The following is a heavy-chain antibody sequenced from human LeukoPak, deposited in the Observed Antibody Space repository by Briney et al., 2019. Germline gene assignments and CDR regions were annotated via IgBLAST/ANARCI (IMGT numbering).Heavy chain of an antibody. CDR2: VKQDGSEK. CDR3: AKGGDTAYRATHY. J-gene: IGHJ4*02. Sequence: GGSLRLSCAASGFSFSNFWMSWVRQAPGEGLEWVAKVKQDGSEKYYLDSVKGRSNISRDNAKNSLYLQMNTLRAEDTAVYFCAKGGDTAYRATHYWGQGTLVAVSS. D-gene: IGHD5-18*01. CDR1: GFSFSNFW. V-gene: IGHV3-7*01.